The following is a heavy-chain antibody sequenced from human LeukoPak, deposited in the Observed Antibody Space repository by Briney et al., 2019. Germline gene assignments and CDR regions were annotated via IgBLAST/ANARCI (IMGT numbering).Heavy chain of an antibody. V-gene: IGHV3-21*01. J-gene: IGHJ4*02. D-gene: IGHD6-13*01. CDR1: GFTFSSYS. Sequence: PGGSLRLSCAASGFTFSSYSMNWVRQAPGKGLEWVSSISSSSSYIYYADSVKGRFTISRDNAKNSLYLQMNSLRAEDTAVYYCARDLVFLSIAAAGTAHDYWGQGTLATVSS. CDR3: ARDLVFLSIAAAGTAHDY. CDR2: ISSSSSYI.